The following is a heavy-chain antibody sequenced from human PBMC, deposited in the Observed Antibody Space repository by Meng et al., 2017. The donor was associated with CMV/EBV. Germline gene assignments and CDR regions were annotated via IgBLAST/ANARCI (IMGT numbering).Heavy chain of an antibody. J-gene: IGHJ4*02. CDR2: IYGGLSTT. Sequence: GESLKISCAASGFTFSSYWMHWVRQAPGKGLVWVSVIYGGLSTTYYADSVKGRFTISRDDSKNTLYLQMNSLRVEDTAVYYCAKDRSSGYYYFDYWGQGTLVTVSS. D-gene: IGHD6-19*01. CDR1: GFTFSSYW. CDR3: AKDRSSGYYYFDY. V-gene: IGHV3-23*03.